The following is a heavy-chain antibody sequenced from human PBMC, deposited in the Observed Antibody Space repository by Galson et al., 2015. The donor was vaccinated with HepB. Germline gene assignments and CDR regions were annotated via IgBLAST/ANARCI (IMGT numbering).Heavy chain of an antibody. CDR3: ARAAYSSGWSSYNWFDP. CDR2: TIPIFATP. V-gene: IGHV1-69*13. CDR1: GGTFSTYA. Sequence: SVKVSCKASGGTFSTYAISWVRQAPGQGLEWMGGTIPIFATPNYAQKFQGRVTITADESTSTAYMELSSLRSEDTAVYYCARAAYSSGWSSYNWFDPWGQGTLVTVSS. D-gene: IGHD6-19*01. J-gene: IGHJ5*02.